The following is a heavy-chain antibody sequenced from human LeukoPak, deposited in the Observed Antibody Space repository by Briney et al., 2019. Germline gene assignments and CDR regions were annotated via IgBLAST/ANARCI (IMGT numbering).Heavy chain of an antibody. Sequence: SETLSLTCAVYGGSFSGYYWSWIRQPPGKGLEWIGEINHSGSTNYNPSLKSRVTISVDTSKNQFSLKLSSVTAADPAVYYCARGRDSSGYLYYYYYMDVWGKGTTVTVSS. J-gene: IGHJ6*03. CDR3: ARGRDSSGYLYYYYYMDV. D-gene: IGHD3-22*01. CDR1: GGSFSGYY. CDR2: INHSGST. V-gene: IGHV4-34*01.